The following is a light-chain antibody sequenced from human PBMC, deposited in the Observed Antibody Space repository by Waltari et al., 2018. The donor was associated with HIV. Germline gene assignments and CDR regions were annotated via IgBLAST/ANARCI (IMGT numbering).Light chain of an antibody. Sequence: EIVLTQSPGTLSLSPGERATLSCRASQTISSSYLAWYQQKPGQAPRLLISGASSRATGIPDRFSGSGSGTDFTLIISRLEPEDCAVYYCQQYGSSPLYTFGQGTKLEIK. CDR3: QQYGSSPLYT. J-gene: IGKJ2*01. V-gene: IGKV3-20*01. CDR1: QTISSSY. CDR2: GAS.